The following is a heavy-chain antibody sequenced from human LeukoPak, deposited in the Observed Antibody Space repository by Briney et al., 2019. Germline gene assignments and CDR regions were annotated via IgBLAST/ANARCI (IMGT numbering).Heavy chain of an antibody. J-gene: IGHJ4*02. CDR2: IIPIFGTA. D-gene: IGHD5-12*01. CDR1: GGTFSSYA. V-gene: IGHV1-69*13. CDR3: ARARYSGYEGEFDY. Sequence: GASVKVSCKASGGTFSSYAISWVRQAPGQGLEWMGGIIPIFGTANYAQKFQGRVTITADESTSTAYMELSSLRSEDTAVHYCARARYSGYEGEFDYWGQGTLVTVSS.